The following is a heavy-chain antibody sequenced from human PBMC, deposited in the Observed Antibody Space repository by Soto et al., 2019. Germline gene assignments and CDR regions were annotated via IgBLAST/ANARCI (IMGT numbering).Heavy chain of an antibody. J-gene: IGHJ5*02. CDR1: GFSFSSYG. CDR3: ARGQDDYGYSDVWFDP. D-gene: IGHD3-16*01. CDR2: ISGGGDST. Sequence: EEQLLESGGGLVQPGGSLRLSCAASGFSFSSYGMSWVRQAPGKGLEWVSGISGGGDSTYYADSVKGRFTISRDKSKNSLYLQMNSLRAEDTAVYYCARGQDDYGYSDVWFDPWCQGTLVSVSS. V-gene: IGHV3-23*01.